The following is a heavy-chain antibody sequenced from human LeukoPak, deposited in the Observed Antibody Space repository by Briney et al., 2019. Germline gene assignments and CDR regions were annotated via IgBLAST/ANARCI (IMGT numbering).Heavy chain of an antibody. CDR2: IWFDGSNK. V-gene: IGHV3-33*01. CDR1: GFSFSNYG. Sequence: GGSLRLPCAASGFSFSNYGMHWVRQAPGKGLEWVAVIWFDGSNKYYADSMKGRFTISRDNSKNTLYLQMNSLRAEDTAVYYCARDPGSGSYYRFDYWGQGTLVTVSS. D-gene: IGHD3-10*01. CDR3: ARDPGSGSYYRFDY. J-gene: IGHJ4*02.